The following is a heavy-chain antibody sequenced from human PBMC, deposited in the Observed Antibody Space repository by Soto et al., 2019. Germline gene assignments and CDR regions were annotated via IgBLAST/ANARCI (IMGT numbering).Heavy chain of an antibody. J-gene: IGHJ4*02. CDR3: AKDTSWIKLRLRHPGSDY. CDR2: ISYDGINK. D-gene: IGHD5-18*01. V-gene: IGHV3-30*18. CDR1: GFTFSSYC. Sequence: GGSLRLSCAACGFTFSSYCIHWVRQAPCKGLEWVAVISYDGINKYYADSVKGRFTISRDNSKNTLYLQMNSLRAEDTAVYYCAKDTSWIKLRLRHPGSDYWGQGSLVTVSS.